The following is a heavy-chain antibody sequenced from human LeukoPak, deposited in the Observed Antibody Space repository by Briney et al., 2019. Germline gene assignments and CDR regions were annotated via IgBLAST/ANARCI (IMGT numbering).Heavy chain of an antibody. CDR3: AKRGSARYYFDS. V-gene: IGHV3-43*02. D-gene: IGHD6-19*01. Sequence: GGSLRLSCAAPGFTFHDYAIHWVRQAPGRGLEWVSLISGDADATYYADSVEGRFTVARDNTKNSIYLQMNSLRTEDTALYFCAKRGSARYYFDSWGQGTLVTVSS. J-gene: IGHJ4*02. CDR1: GFTFHDYA. CDR2: ISGDADAT.